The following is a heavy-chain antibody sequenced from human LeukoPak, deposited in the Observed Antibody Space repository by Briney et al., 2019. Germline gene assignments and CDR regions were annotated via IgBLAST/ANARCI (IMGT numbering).Heavy chain of an antibody. CDR3: ARTSIEYYFDY. J-gene: IGHJ4*02. CDR1: GGSISSGDYY. D-gene: IGHD2-21*01. V-gene: IGHV4-30-4*01. CDR2: IYYSGST. Sequence: SETLSLTCTVSGGSISSGDYYWSWIRQPPGKGLEWIGYIYYSGSTYYNPSLKSRVTISVDTSKNQFSLKLSSVTAADTAVYYCARTSIEYYFDYWGQGTLVTVSS.